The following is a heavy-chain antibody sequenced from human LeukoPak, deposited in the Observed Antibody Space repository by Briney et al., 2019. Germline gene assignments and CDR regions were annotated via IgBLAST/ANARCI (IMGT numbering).Heavy chain of an antibody. Sequence: SETLSLTCTVSGGSISSYYWSWVRQPPGKGLEWIGEIYHSGSTNYNPSLKSRVTISVDKSKNQFSLKLSSVTAADTAVYYCASRGYNWNDGDYWGQGTLVTVSS. CDR2: IYHSGST. D-gene: IGHD1-1*01. V-gene: IGHV4-4*02. CDR1: GGSISSYY. J-gene: IGHJ4*02. CDR3: ASRGYNWNDGDY.